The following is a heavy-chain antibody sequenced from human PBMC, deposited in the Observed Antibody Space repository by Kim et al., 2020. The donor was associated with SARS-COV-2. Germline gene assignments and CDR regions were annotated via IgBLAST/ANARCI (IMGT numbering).Heavy chain of an antibody. D-gene: IGHD1-26*01. V-gene: IGHV3-23*01. CDR3: AKRLPLVTGSGYFDD. CDR1: GFTFSSYA. CDR2: IGTGGGTT. J-gene: IGHJ4*02. Sequence: GGSLRLSCAASGFTFSSYAMSWVRQAPGKGLEWVSDIGTGGGTTYYADSVKRRFTISRDTSKNTLYLQMNSLRAEDTAIYYCAKRLPLVTGSGYFDDWGQGTLVTVSS.